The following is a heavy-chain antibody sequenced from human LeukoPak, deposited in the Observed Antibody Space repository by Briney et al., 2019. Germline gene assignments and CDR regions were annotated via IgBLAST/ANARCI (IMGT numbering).Heavy chain of an antibody. J-gene: IGHJ4*02. D-gene: IGHD6-13*01. Sequence: ASVKVSCKASGGTFSSYAISWVRQAPGQGLEWMGWISAYNGNTNYAQKLQGRVTMTTDTSTSTAYMELRSLRSDDTAVYYCSSGIAAAGSLDYWGQGTLVTVSS. CDR3: SSGIAAAGSLDY. V-gene: IGHV1-18*01. CDR1: GGTFSSYA. CDR2: ISAYNGNT.